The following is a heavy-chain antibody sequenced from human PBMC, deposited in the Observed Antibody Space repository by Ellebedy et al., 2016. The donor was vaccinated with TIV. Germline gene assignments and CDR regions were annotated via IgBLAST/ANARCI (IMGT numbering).Heavy chain of an antibody. CDR2: LSATTGAT. CDR1: GFAFDTYA. CDR3: AKPKTTGWWGGPFDY. D-gene: IGHD2-15*01. Sequence: GGSLRLSCEASGFAFDTYAMTWVRQAPGKGLEWVSTLSATTGATFYADSVEGRFTISRDNSKNILYLQMNSLGAEDTAIYYCAKPKTTGWWGGPFDYWGQGTLVTVSS. V-gene: IGHV3-23*01. J-gene: IGHJ4*02.